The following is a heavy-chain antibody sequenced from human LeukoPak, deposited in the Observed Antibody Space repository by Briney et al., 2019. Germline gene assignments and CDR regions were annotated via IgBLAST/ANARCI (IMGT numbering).Heavy chain of an antibody. D-gene: IGHD3-10*01. V-gene: IGHV1-2*02. J-gene: IGHJ6*03. CDR3: ARDRGIDYYGSGSYYRHYYYYMDV. CDR2: INPNSGGT. CDR1: GYTFTGYY. Sequence: ASVKVSCKASGYTFTGYYMHWVRQAPGQGLEWMGWINPNSGGTNYAQKFQGRVTMTRDTSISTAYMELSRLRSYDTAVYYCARDRGIDYYGSGSYYRHYYYYMDVWGKGTTVTVSS.